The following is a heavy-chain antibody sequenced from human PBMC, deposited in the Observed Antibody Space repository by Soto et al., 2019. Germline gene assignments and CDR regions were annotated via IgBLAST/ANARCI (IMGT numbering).Heavy chain of an antibody. CDR2: ISSNGGST. D-gene: IGHD1-26*01. CDR1: GFTFSSYA. CDR3: ARVVIYGRINWFDH. J-gene: IGHJ5*02. V-gene: IGHV3-64*01. Sequence: GGSLRLSCAASGFTFSSYAMHWVRQAPGKGLEYVSAISSNGGSTYYANSVKGRFTISRDNSKNTLYLQMGSLRAEDMAVYYCARVVIYGRINWFDHWGQGTLVTASS.